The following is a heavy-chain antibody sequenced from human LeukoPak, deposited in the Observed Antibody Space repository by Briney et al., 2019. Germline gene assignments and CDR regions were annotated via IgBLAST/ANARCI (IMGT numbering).Heavy chain of an antibody. J-gene: IGHJ5*02. Sequence: PSETLSLTCTVSGGSISSGSYYWSWIRQPAGKGLEWIGRIYTSGSTNYNPSLKSRVTISVDTSKNQFSLRLSSVTSADTALYYCAREDTALNWFDPWGQGTLVTVSS. CDR1: GGSISSGSYY. CDR3: AREDTALNWFDP. V-gene: IGHV4-61*02. CDR2: IYTSGST. D-gene: IGHD5-18*01.